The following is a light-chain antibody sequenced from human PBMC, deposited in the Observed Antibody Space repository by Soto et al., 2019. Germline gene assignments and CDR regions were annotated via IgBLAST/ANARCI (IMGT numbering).Light chain of an antibody. V-gene: IGKV1-5*03. CDR2: KAS. CDR3: QQYNNYWT. J-gene: IGKJ1*01. Sequence: IQMTQSPSTLSASVGDRVTITCRASQTISSWLAWYQQKPGKAPKLLIYKASTLKSGVPSRFSGSGSGTEFTLTISSLQPDDFATYYCQQYNNYWTFGQGTKVDI. CDR1: QTISSW.